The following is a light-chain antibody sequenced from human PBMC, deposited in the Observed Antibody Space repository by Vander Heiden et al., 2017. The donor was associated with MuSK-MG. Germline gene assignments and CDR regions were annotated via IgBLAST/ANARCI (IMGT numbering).Light chain of an antibody. J-gene: IGKJ4*01. V-gene: IGKV3-15*01. Sequence: VMTQSPATLSVSPGERATLSCRASQSVRSNLAWYQQKPGQAPRLLFYGASTRATGIPARFSGSGSGTDFTLTISSLQSEDSAVYSCQHYNSWPPTFGGGTKVEIK. CDR3: QHYNSWPPT. CDR1: QSVRSN. CDR2: GAS.